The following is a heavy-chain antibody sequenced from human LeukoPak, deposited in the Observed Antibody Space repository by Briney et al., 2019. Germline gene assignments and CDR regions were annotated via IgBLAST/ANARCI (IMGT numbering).Heavy chain of an antibody. CDR1: GFIFRDYI. Sequence: GGSLRLSCAASGFIFRDYIVDWVRQAPGKGLEWIGRIRRAINSSTTEYAASVKGRFIISRDDSKNSMYLHMNSLKTDDTAVYYCSRDGGDYYSAFDIWGQGTTVIVSS. D-gene: IGHD3-3*01. CDR3: SRDGGDYYSAFDI. CDR2: IRRAINSSTT. J-gene: IGHJ3*02. V-gene: IGHV3-72*01.